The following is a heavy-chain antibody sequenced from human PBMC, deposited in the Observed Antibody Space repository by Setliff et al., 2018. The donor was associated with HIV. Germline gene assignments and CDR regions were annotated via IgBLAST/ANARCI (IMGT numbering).Heavy chain of an antibody. CDR3: ARAGRDGYKFDS. CDR2: ISGSGALT. Sequence: LRLSCAASGFIFGDHYMTWVRQAPGKGLEWVSYISGSGALTYYADSVKGRFTISRDNAEKSLYLQLNSLRAEDTAVYYCARAGRDGYKFDSWGQGALVTVSS. D-gene: IGHD5-12*01. J-gene: IGHJ4*02. V-gene: IGHV3-11*04. CDR1: GFIFGDHY.